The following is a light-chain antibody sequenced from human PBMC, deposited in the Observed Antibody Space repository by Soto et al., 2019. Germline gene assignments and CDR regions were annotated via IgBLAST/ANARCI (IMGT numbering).Light chain of an antibody. V-gene: IGLV2-14*03. CDR3: TSYTSSTPVYV. CDR1: RTDVADGYDY. J-gene: IGLJ1*01. CDR2: DVS. Sequence: QSALTQPASVSGSPGQSIAISCTGVRTDVADGYDYVSWYQQHPGQAPQLIIYDVSNRPSGVSDRFSGSKSGNTASLTISRLQAEDEAEYYCTSYTSSTPVYVFGTGTKVTVL.